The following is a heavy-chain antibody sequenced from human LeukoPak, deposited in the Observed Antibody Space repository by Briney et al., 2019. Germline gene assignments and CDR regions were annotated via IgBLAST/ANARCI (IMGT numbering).Heavy chain of an antibody. V-gene: IGHV1-46*01. CDR3: ARGGDNSYFDY. Sequence: ASVKVSCKASGYTFTSYYVHWVRQAPGQGLEWMGIINPGGASTSYAQNFQGRVTMTRDTSTSTVYMELSSLRSEDTAIYYCARGGDNSYFDYWGQGTLVTVSS. CDR2: INPGGAST. D-gene: IGHD4-23*01. J-gene: IGHJ4*02. CDR1: GYTFTSYY.